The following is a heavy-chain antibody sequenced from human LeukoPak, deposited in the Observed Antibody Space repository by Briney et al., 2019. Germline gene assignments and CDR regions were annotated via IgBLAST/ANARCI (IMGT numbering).Heavy chain of an antibody. CDR2: MNPNSGNT. CDR3: AREVGDNQSKYRNYWFDP. V-gene: IGHV1-8*01. D-gene: IGHD2/OR15-2a*01. Sequence: ASVKVSCKASGYTFTSYDINWVRQATGQGLEWMGWMNPNSGNTGYAQKFQGRVTITADESTSTAYMELSSLRSEDTAVYYCAREVGDNQSKYRNYWFDPWGQGTLVTVSS. CDR1: GYTFTSYD. J-gene: IGHJ5*02.